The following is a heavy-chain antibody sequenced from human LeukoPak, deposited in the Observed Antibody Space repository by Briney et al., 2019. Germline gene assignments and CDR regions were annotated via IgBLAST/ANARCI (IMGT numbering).Heavy chain of an antibody. D-gene: IGHD6-19*01. CDR2: IYYSGST. CDR3: ARRAAGTGYDAFDI. Sequence: SETLSLTCTVSGGSISSYYWSWIWQPPGKGLEWIGYIYYSGSTNYNPSLKSRVTISVDTSKNQFSLKLSSVTAADTAVYYCARRAAGTGYDAFDIWGQGTMVTVSS. CDR1: GGSISSYY. V-gene: IGHV4-59*08. J-gene: IGHJ3*02.